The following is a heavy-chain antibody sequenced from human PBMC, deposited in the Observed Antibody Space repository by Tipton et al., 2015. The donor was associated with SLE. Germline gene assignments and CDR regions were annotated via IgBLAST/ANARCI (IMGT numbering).Heavy chain of an antibody. V-gene: IGHV4-34*01. D-gene: IGHD3-22*01. J-gene: IGHJ6*03. Sequence: TLSLTCAVYGGSFSGYYWSWIRQPPGKGLEGIGEINHSGSTNYNPSLKSRVTISVDTSKNQFSLKLSSVTAADTAVYYCARESPAYYYDSSGYTYYYYYYMDVSGKRSTFTASS. CDR3: ARESPAYYYDSSGYTYYYYYYMDV. CDR1: GGSFSGYY. CDR2: INHSGST.